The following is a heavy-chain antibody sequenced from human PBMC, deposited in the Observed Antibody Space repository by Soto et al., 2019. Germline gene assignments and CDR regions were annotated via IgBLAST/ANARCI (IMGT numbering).Heavy chain of an antibody. CDR3: ARDWGATRAFDY. Sequence: PGGSLRLSCAASGFTFSSYAMNWVRQAPGKGLEWVALISYDGSNKYYADSVKGRFTISRDSSKNTLYLQMNSLRAEDTAVYYCARDWGATRAFDYWGQGTLVTVSS. J-gene: IGHJ4*02. CDR1: GFTFSSYA. CDR2: ISYDGSNK. V-gene: IGHV3-30-3*01. D-gene: IGHD1-26*01.